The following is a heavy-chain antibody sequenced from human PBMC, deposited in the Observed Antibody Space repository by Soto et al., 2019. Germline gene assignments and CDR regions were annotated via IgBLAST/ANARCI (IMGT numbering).Heavy chain of an antibody. CDR2: ISAYNGNT. V-gene: IGHV1-18*01. J-gene: IGHJ6*02. CDR3: ARDPPYYDFRLVV. D-gene: IGHD3-3*01. CDR1: GYIFTSYG. Sequence: ASVKVSCKASGYIFTSYGISWVRQAPGQGLEWMGWISAYNGNTNYAQKLQGRVTMTTDTSTSTAYMELRSLRAEDTAVYYCARDPPYYDFRLVVWGQGTTVTVSS.